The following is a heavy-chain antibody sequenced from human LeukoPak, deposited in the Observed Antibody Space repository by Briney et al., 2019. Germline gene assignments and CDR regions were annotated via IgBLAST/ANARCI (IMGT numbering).Heavy chain of an antibody. Sequence: SGTLSLTCAVYGGSFSGYYWSWIRQPPGKGLEWIGEINHSGSTNYNPSLKSRVTISVDTSKNQFSLKLSSVTAADTAVYHCARDRGYYDILTGYHTDAFDIWGQGTMVTVSS. D-gene: IGHD3-9*01. J-gene: IGHJ3*02. CDR1: GGSFSGYY. V-gene: IGHV4-34*01. CDR2: INHSGST. CDR3: ARDRGYYDILTGYHTDAFDI.